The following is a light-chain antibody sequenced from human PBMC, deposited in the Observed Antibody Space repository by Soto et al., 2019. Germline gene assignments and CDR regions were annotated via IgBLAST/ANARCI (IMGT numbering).Light chain of an antibody. CDR1: QSLLHNNGYNY. V-gene: IGKV2-28*01. J-gene: IGKJ5*01. CDR3: MQALKKPVT. CDR2: LGS. Sequence: EIVMTQSPLSLPVTLGEPASISCRSSQSLLHNNGYNYLDWYVQKTGQSPALVIHLGSNRAPGVPARFSGSGSGTDFTLKISRVEAEDVGVYYCMQALKKPVTFGQGTRLEIK.